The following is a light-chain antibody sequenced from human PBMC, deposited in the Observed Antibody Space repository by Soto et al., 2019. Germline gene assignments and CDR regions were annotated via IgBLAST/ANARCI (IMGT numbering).Light chain of an antibody. V-gene: IGLV2-14*03. CDR3: SSYSSSYSHVF. CDR1: SSDVGDFNY. CDR2: DVT. Sequence: QSALTQPASVSGSPGRSVTISCTGSSSDVGDFNYVSWYQHLPGRAPKLIIYDVTNRPSGISYRFSASKSGRTASLTISGLQTEDEADYYCSSYSSSYSHVFFGGGTKLTVL. J-gene: IGLJ2*01.